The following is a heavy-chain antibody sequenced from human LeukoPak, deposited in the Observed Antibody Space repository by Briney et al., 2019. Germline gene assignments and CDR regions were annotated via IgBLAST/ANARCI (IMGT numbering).Heavy chain of an antibody. Sequence: ASVKVSCKASGYTFPSFGISWVRQAPGQGLEWMGWISAYDGNTNYTQKVQGRVTMTTDTSTSTAYMELRSLRSDDTAVYYCARVVVGPQYYCDYWGQGTLVTVSS. J-gene: IGHJ4*02. CDR2: ISAYDGNT. CDR3: ARVVVGPQYYCDY. CDR1: GYTFPSFG. V-gene: IGHV1-18*01. D-gene: IGHD2-15*01.